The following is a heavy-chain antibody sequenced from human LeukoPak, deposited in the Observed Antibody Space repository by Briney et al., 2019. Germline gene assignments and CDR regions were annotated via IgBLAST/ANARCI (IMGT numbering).Heavy chain of an antibody. CDR3: AKGAYDSSGYSYDY. CDR1: GFTFSNYG. J-gene: IGHJ4*02. CDR2: ISYDVSNK. V-gene: IGHV3-30*18. D-gene: IGHD3-22*01. Sequence: PGGSLRLSCAASGFTFSNYGMHWVRQAPGKGLEWVAVISYDVSNKYYADSVKGRFTISRDNSENTLYLQMNSLRAEDTAVYYCAKGAYDSSGYSYDYWGQGTLVTVSS.